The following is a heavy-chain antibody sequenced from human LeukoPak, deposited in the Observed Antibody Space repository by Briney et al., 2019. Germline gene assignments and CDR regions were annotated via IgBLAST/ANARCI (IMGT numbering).Heavy chain of an antibody. Sequence: GGSLRLSCGVSGFVFSDYWMNWVRQAPGKGLEWVASIKQDGGEKSYVDSVKGRFTISRDNAKNSLYLQMSSLRAEDTAVYYCARDGTAAGLYFDLWGQGTPVTVSS. D-gene: IGHD6-13*01. CDR2: IKQDGGEK. V-gene: IGHV3-7*01. CDR3: ARDGTAAGLYFDL. J-gene: IGHJ4*01. CDR1: GFVFSDYW.